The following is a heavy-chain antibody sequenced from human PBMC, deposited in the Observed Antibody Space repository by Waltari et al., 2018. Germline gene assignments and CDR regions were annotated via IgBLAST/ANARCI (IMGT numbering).Heavy chain of an antibody. CDR3: ARDMGWLQLLTAFDI. D-gene: IGHD5-12*01. CDR2: IYHSGST. J-gene: IGHJ3*02. Sequence: QVQLQESGPGLVKPSETLSLTCAVSGYSLSSGSYWGWIRPPPGQGLEWIGSIYHSGSTYYNPSLKSRVTISVDTSKNQFSLKLSSVTAADTAVYYCARDMGWLQLLTAFDIWGQGTMVTVSS. V-gene: IGHV4-38-2*02. CDR1: GYSLSSGSY.